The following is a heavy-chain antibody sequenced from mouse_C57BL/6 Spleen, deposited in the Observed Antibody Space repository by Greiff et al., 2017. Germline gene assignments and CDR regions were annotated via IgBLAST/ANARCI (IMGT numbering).Heavy chain of an antibody. CDR1: GFSLTSYG. D-gene: IGHD1-1*01. J-gene: IGHJ4*01. CDR2: IWRGGST. CDR3: AKKDYYGHYAMDY. V-gene: IGHV2-5*01. Sequence: QVQLKQSGPGLVQPSQSLSITCTVSGFSLTSYGVHWVRQSPGKGLEWMGVIWRGGSTDNNAAFMSRLSITKDNSKSQVFFKMNSLQADDTAIYYCAKKDYYGHYAMDYWGQGTSVTVSS.